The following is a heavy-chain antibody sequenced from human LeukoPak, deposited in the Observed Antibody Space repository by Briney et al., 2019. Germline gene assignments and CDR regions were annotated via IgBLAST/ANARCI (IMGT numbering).Heavy chain of an antibody. Sequence: GGSLRLSCAASGFTFSGSAIHWVRQASGKGLEWVANINQDGSEKYFVDSVKGRFTISRDNAKNSLYLQMNSLRVEDTAVYYCAKVAKYYYGSETYYFFEHWGQGTPVTASS. CDR1: GFTFSGSA. CDR2: INQDGSEK. CDR3: AKVAKYYYGSETYYFFEH. J-gene: IGHJ4*02. V-gene: IGHV3-7*01. D-gene: IGHD3-10*01.